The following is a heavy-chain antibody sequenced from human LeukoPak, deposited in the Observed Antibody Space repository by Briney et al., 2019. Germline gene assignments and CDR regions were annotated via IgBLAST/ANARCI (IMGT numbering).Heavy chain of an antibody. CDR3: ASPGAAAAEYFQH. CDR2: INPSGGST. D-gene: IGHD6-25*01. Sequence: ASVKVSCKASGYTFTSYYMHWVRQAPGQGLEWMGIINPSGGSTSYAQKFQGRVTMTRDTSTSTVYMELSSLRSEDTAVYYYASPGAAAAEYFQHWGQGTLVTVSS. J-gene: IGHJ1*01. CDR1: GYTFTSYY. V-gene: IGHV1-46*01.